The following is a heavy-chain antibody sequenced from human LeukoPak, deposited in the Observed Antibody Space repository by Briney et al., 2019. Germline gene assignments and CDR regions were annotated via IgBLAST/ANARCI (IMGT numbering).Heavy chain of an antibody. CDR2: IYHSGST. J-gene: IGHJ4*02. D-gene: IGHD4-17*01. Sequence: PSETLSLTCAVSGGSISSGGYSWSWIRQPPGKGLEWIGYIYHSGSTYYNPSLKSRVTISVDRSKNQFSLKLSSVTAVDTAVYYCARGIYGDYGVFDYWGQGTLVTVSS. V-gene: IGHV4-30-2*01. CDR3: ARGIYGDYGVFDY. CDR1: GGSISSGGYS.